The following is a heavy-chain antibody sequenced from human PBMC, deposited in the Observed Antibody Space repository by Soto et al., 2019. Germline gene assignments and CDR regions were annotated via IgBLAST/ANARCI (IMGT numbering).Heavy chain of an antibody. CDR3: AKRYSGYDDAFAF. D-gene: IGHD5-12*01. CDR2: IYYSGNT. V-gene: IGHV4-59*08. J-gene: IGHJ3*01. CDR1: GGSIRSYY. Sequence: SETLSLTCTVSGGSIRSYYWSWIRQPPGKGLEWIGYIYYSGNTNYNPSLKSRVTISVDTSKNQFSLKLSSVTAADTAVYYCAKRYSGYDDAFAFCGQGTMVTVSS.